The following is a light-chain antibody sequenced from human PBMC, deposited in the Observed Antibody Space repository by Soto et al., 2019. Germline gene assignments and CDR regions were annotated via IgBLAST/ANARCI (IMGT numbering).Light chain of an antibody. J-gene: IGLJ1*01. CDR3: RYYASISNV. CDR1: SSDVGGYNY. V-gene: IGLV2-8*01. CDR2: EVN. Sequence: QSVLTQPPSASGSPGQSVAISCTGTSSDVGGYNYVSWYQQHPGKAPKLMIYEVNKRPSGVPDRFSGSKSGNTASLTVSGLQAEDEAYYCRYYASISNVFGTGTKLTVL.